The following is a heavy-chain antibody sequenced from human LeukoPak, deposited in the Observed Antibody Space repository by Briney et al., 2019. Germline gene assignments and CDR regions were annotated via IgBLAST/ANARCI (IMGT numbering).Heavy chain of an antibody. D-gene: IGHD6-13*01. Sequence: GGSLRLSCAASGFTFSSYWMGWVRQAPGKGLEWVANIKQDGSEKYYVDSVKGRFTISRDNAKNSLYLQMNSLRAEDTAVYYCARGPRQQLGPEFDYWGQGTLVTVSS. CDR2: IKQDGSEK. CDR3: ARGPRQQLGPEFDY. J-gene: IGHJ4*02. V-gene: IGHV3-7*01. CDR1: GFTFSSYW.